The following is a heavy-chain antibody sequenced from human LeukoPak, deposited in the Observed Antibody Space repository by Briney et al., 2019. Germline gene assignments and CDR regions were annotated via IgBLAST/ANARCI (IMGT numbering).Heavy chain of an antibody. CDR2: ISGGSAYI. CDR3: ARGKPLDY. Sequence: GGSLRLSCAASGFTFSSHNMNWVRQAPGKGLEWVSSISGGSAYIYFADSVKGRFTISRDNAMNSLYLQMNSRRAEDTGVYYCARGKPLDYWGQGTLVTVSS. CDR1: GFTFSSHN. V-gene: IGHV3-21*01. J-gene: IGHJ4*02.